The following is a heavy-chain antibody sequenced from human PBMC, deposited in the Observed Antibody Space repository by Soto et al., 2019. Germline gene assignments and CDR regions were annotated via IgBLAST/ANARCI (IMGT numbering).Heavy chain of an antibody. CDR3: ARDSTIFGVRPTYYYYGMDV. V-gene: IGHV6-1*01. J-gene: IGHJ6*02. CDR1: GGSVSSNSAA. Sequence: PTLSLTCASSGGSVSSNSAAWNWIRQSPSRGLEWLGRTYYRSKWYNDYAVSVKSRITINPDTSKNQFSLQLNSVTPEDTAVYYCARDSTIFGVRPTYYYYGMDVWGQGTTVTVSS. D-gene: IGHD3-3*01. CDR2: TYYRSKWYN.